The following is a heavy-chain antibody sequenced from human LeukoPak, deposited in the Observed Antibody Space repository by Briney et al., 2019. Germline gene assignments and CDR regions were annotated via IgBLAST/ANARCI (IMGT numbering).Heavy chain of an antibody. V-gene: IGHV4-34*01. Sequence: PSETLSLTCAVYGGSFSGYYWSWIRQPPGKGLEWIGEINHSASTNYNPSLKSRVTISVDTSKNQFSLKLSSVTAADTAVYYCARARGYSSSAVDYWGQGTLVTVSS. J-gene: IGHJ4*02. CDR3: ARARGYSSSAVDY. D-gene: IGHD6-6*01. CDR2: INHSAST. CDR1: GGSFSGYY.